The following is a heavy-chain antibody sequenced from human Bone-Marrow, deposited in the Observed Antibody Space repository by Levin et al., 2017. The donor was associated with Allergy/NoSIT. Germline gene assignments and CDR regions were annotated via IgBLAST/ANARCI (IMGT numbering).Heavy chain of an antibody. CDR2: INRDGRTR. J-gene: IGHJ5*02. CDR1: GFTFSDYF. V-gene: IGHV3-11*01. D-gene: IGHD4-17*01. Sequence: AGGSLRLSCATSGFTFSDYFMTWIRQAPGKGLEWLSYINRDGRTRYNAESVEGRFTISRDSAKNTLYLQMDNLGDDDTAVYYCARVALRDGEAGDWFDTWGQGTLVTVSS. CDR3: ARVALRDGEAGDWFDT.